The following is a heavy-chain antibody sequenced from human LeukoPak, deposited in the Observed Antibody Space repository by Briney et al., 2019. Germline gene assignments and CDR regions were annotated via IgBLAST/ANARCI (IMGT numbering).Heavy chain of an antibody. CDR1: GFTFSSYP. CDR3: ARGAYDILTGYYSGERFDY. V-gene: IGHV3-48*04. D-gene: IGHD3-9*01. Sequence: GGSLRLSCAASGFTFSSYPMNWVRQAPGKGLEWVSYISSSGSTIYYADSVKGRFTISRDNAKNSLYLQMNSLRAEDTAVYYCARGAYDILTGYYSGERFDYWGQGTLVTVSS. CDR2: ISSSGSTI. J-gene: IGHJ4*02.